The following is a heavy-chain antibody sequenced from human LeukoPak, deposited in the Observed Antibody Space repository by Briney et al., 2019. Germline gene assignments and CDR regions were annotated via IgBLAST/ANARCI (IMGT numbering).Heavy chain of an antibody. V-gene: IGHV1-2*06. CDR1: GYTFTGYY. Sequence: ASVKVSCKASGYTFTGYYVHWVRQAPGQGLEWMGRINPNSGDTNYAQKFQGRVTMTRDTSISTAYMELSRLRSDDTAVYYCARDYHGSGSLTTFDYWGQGTLVTVSS. J-gene: IGHJ4*02. CDR3: ARDYHGSGSLTTFDY. CDR2: INPNSGDT. D-gene: IGHD3-10*01.